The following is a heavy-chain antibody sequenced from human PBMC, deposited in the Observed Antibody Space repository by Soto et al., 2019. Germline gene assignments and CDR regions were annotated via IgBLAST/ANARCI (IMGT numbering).Heavy chain of an antibody. D-gene: IGHD3-3*01. Sequence: ASVKVSCKASGYTFTSYGISWVRQAPGQGLEWMGWISAYNGNTNYAQKLQGRVTMTTDTSTSTAYMELRSLRSDDTAVYYCAIFWSGGNWFDPWGQGTLVTVSS. CDR3: AIFWSGGNWFDP. J-gene: IGHJ5*02. V-gene: IGHV1-18*04. CDR1: GYTFTSYG. CDR2: ISAYNGNT.